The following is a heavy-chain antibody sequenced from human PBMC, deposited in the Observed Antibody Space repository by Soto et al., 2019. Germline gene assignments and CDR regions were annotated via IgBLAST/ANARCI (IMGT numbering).Heavy chain of an antibody. CDR3: ATQTANFYGSGSYYLPFDY. D-gene: IGHD3-10*01. J-gene: IGHJ4*02. CDR2: IYYSGRT. CDR1: GGSISSYY. Sequence: QVQLQDSGPGLVKPSETLSLTCTVSGGSISSYYWTWIRQPPGKGLEWIGNIYYSGRTTYNPSLKSRVTISMDTSKNQFSLRLSSVTAADTAVYYCATQTANFYGSGSYYLPFDYWGQGTLVTVSS. V-gene: IGHV4-59*01.